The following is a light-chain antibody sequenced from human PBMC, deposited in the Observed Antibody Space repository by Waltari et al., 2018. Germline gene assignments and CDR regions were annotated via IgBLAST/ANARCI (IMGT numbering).Light chain of an antibody. J-gene: IGKJ1*01. CDR1: QSVSRA. CDR2: GVS. V-gene: IGKV3-20*01. CDR3: QNYERLPAT. Sequence: EVVLTQSPGTLSLSPGERATLSCRASQSVSRALGWYQQKPGQAPRLLIYGVSNRATGIPDRFSSSGSGTDFSLTISRLEHEDFAVYYCQNYERLPATFGQGTRVEIK.